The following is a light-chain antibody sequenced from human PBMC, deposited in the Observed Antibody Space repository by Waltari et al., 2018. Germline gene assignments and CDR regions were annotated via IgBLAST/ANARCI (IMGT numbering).Light chain of an antibody. Sequence: DIVMTQSPDSLAESLGERATINCKSSRSVLYSSNNKNYLAWYQQKPGQPPKLLIYWASTRESGVPDRFSGSGSGTDFTLTISSLQAEDVAVYYCQQYDSTGGTFGQGTKLEIK. V-gene: IGKV4-1*01. CDR3: QQYDSTGGT. J-gene: IGKJ2*01. CDR1: RSVLYSSNNKNY. CDR2: WAS.